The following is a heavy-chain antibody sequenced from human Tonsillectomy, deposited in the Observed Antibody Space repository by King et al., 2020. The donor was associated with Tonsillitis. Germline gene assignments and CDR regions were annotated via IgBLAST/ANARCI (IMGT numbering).Heavy chain of an antibody. D-gene: IGHD3-22*01. CDR3: ARDDSSGLDLDY. CDR2: IYYSGCT. CDR1: GGSVSSGSYY. J-gene: IGHJ4*02. V-gene: IGHV4-61*01. Sequence: QLQESGPGLVKPSETLSLTCTVSGGSVSSGSYYWSWIRQPPGKGLEWIGYIYYSGCTNYNPSLKSRVTISVDTSKNQFSLKLSSVTAADTAVYYCARDDSSGLDLDYWGQGTLVTVSS.